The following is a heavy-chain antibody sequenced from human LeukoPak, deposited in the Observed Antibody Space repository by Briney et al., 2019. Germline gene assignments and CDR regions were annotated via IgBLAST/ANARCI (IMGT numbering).Heavy chain of an antibody. CDR1: GFTFSSYA. D-gene: IGHD6-19*01. CDR2: ISGSDGST. J-gene: IGHJ4*02. Sequence: QSGGSLRLSCAASGFTFSSYAMSWVRQAPGKGLEWVSGISGSDGSTNYADSVKGRFTFSRDNSKNTLYLQMNSLRAEDTAVYYCAKLVAVAGRNYWGQGTLVTVSS. CDR3: AKLVAVAGRNY. V-gene: IGHV3-23*01.